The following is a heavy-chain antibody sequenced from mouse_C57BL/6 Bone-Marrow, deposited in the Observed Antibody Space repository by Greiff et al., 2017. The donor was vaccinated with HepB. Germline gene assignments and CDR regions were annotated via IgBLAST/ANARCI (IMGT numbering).Heavy chain of an antibody. J-gene: IGHJ2*01. Sequence: VQLQQSGAELARPGASVKLSCKASGYTFTSYGISWVKQRTGQGLEWIGEIYPRSGNTYYNEKFKGKATLTADKSSSTAYMELRSLTSEDSAVYFCARGITTVVHDYWGQGTTLTVSS. D-gene: IGHD1-1*01. V-gene: IGHV1-81*01. CDR1: GYTFTSYG. CDR3: ARGITTVVHDY. CDR2: IYPRSGNT.